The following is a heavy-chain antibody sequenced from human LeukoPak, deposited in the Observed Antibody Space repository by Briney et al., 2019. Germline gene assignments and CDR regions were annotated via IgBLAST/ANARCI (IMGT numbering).Heavy chain of an antibody. D-gene: IGHD1-14*01. Sequence: SETPSLTCTVSGGSISDYYWSWIRQSPGEGVEWIGNIFYSGSTNYNPCLKSRVTISVDTSKNQFSLTLSSATAADTAVYYCARISKQLTAGNHIDIWGQGTMVTFSS. CDR1: GGSISDYY. CDR3: ARISKQLTAGNHIDI. J-gene: IGHJ3*02. CDR2: IFYSGST. V-gene: IGHV4-59*08.